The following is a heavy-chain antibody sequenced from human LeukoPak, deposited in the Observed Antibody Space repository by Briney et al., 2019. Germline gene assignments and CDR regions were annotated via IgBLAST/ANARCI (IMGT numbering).Heavy chain of an antibody. D-gene: IGHD6-19*01. Sequence: QPGGSLRLSCAASGFTFSSYGMSWVSQDPGKGLERVSYISTSASTVYYAYAESVKGRFTISSDNARNTLYLQMNSLRAEDTAVYYCASLGPTLYTSGDPGLHYWGQGTLVTVSS. CDR2: ISTSASTV. J-gene: IGHJ4*02. CDR1: GFTFSSYG. CDR3: ASLGPTLYTSGDPGLHY. V-gene: IGHV3-48*03.